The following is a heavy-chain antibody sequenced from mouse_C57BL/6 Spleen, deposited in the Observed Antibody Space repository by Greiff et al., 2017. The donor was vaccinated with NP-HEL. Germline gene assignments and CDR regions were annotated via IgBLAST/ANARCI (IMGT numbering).Heavy chain of an antibody. Sequence: EVMLVESGGDLVKPGGSLKLSCAASGFTFSSYGMSWVRQTPDKRLEWVATISSGGSYTYYPDSVKGRFTISRDNAKNTLYLQMSSLKSEDTAMYYCARQNTTVVANAMDYWGQGTSVTVSS. CDR1: GFTFSSYG. D-gene: IGHD1-1*01. V-gene: IGHV5-6*01. CDR3: ARQNTTVVANAMDY. J-gene: IGHJ4*01. CDR2: ISSGGSYT.